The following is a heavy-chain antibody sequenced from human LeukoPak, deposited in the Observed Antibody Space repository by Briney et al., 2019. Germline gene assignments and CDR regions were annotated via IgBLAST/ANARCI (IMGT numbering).Heavy chain of an antibody. Sequence: GGSLRLSCAPSGFSFDDYAMHWVRQAPGKGLEWVSLITWDGGTTYYADSVKGRFTISRDNSKNSLYLQVNSLRVEDTALYYCAKSGLVDDYYYYIDVWGIGTTVTVSS. D-gene: IGHD2-8*01. CDR3: AKSGLVDDYYYYIDV. V-gene: IGHV3-43D*03. J-gene: IGHJ6*03. CDR1: GFSFDDYA. CDR2: ITWDGGTT.